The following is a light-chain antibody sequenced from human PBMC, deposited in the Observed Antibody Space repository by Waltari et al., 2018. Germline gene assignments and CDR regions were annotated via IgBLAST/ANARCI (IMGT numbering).Light chain of an antibody. CDR3: QRSFTTPT. V-gene: IGKV1-39*01. Sequence: DIQLTQSPSSLSASVGERVTITCRASQTIVRSLNWYQQQPGKAPKLLIYAASNLQSGVPSRFRGSGSGTDFTLTIASLQPEDFATYYCQRSFTTPTFGGGTTVDIK. J-gene: IGKJ4*01. CDR1: QTIVRS. CDR2: AAS.